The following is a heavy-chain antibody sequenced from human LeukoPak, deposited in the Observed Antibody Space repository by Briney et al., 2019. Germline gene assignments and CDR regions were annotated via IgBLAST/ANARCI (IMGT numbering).Heavy chain of an antibody. CDR3: ARDGSVAVPGTLYFDS. Sequence: PGGSLRLSYAASGFTFSSYAMSWVRQAPGKGLEWVAYIGDSGGDIHYADSVKGRFTISRYNADNSLYLQMDSLRAEDTAVYYCARDGSVAVPGTLYFDSWGQGTLVTVSS. J-gene: IGHJ4*02. D-gene: IGHD6-19*01. V-gene: IGHV3-21*01. CDR2: IGDSGGDI. CDR1: GFTFSSYA.